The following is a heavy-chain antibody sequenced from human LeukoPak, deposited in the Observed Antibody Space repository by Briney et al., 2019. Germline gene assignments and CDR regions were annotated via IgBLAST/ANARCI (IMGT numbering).Heavy chain of an antibody. V-gene: IGHV3-23*01. Sequence: GGSLRLSCAASGFTFSSYAMSWVRLAPGKGLEWVSTITGSGSSTYYADSVKGRFTISRDKSMNTLFLQMSSLRAEDTAVYYCVKVSGMYSSSWPTDIWGQGTLVTVSS. CDR1: GFTFSSYA. J-gene: IGHJ4*02. D-gene: IGHD6-13*01. CDR3: VKVSGMYSSSWPTDI. CDR2: ITGSGSST.